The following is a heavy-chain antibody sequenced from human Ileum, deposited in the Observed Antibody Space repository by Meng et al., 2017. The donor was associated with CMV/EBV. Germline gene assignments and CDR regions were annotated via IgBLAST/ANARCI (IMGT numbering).Heavy chain of an antibody. D-gene: IGHD1-26*01. J-gene: IGHJ3*02. V-gene: IGHV3-11*01. CDR1: GLIFSDYY. CDR2: ISNSGNTI. Sequence: CAASGLIFSDYYMSWICQAPGKGLEWVSYISNSGNTIYYADSVKGRFTISRDNAKNSLYLQMNSLRAEDTAVYYCAREVVRAGAFDIWGQGTMVTVSS. CDR3: AREVVRAGAFDI.